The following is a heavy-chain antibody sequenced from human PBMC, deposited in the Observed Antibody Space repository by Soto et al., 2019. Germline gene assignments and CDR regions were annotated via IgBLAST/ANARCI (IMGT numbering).Heavy chain of an antibody. CDR3: AKSDGARYCVSTSCYHFDY. CDR1: GYTFTSYD. CDR2: MNPNSGNT. V-gene: IGHV1-8*01. D-gene: IGHD2-2*01. J-gene: IGHJ4*01. Sequence: ASVKVSCKASGYTFTSYDINWVRQATGQGLEWMGWMNPNSGNTGYAQKFQGRVTMTRNTSISTAYMELSSLRSEDTAVYYCAKSDGARYCVSTSCYHFDYWGHGTLVTVSS.